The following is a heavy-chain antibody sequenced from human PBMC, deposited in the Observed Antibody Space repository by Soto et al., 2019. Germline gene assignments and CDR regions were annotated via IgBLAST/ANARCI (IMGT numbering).Heavy chain of an antibody. D-gene: IGHD3-10*01. Sequence: GGSLRLSCAASGFTFSTYTMNWVRQAPGKGLEWISSISSGSSYIYYAGSVKGRFTISRDNAKNSLFLQMNSLRADDTAVYYCARDILSGGAYPDSWGQGTKVT. CDR1: GFTFSTYT. CDR3: ARDILSGGAYPDS. CDR2: ISSGSSYI. J-gene: IGHJ5*01. V-gene: IGHV3-21*01.